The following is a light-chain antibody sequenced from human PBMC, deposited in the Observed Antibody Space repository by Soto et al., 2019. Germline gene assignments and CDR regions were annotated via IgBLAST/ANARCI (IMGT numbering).Light chain of an antibody. J-gene: IGKJ1*01. CDR2: AAS. CDR3: QQSYSTPWT. CDR1: QSISSY. Sequence: DVQMTQSPSSLSASVGDRVTVTCRASQSISSYLNWYKQKQGKAPKXXIYAASSLQSGVPSRFSGSGSGTDFTLTISSLKPEDFATYYCQQSYSTPWTFGQGTKVDIK. V-gene: IGKV1-39*01.